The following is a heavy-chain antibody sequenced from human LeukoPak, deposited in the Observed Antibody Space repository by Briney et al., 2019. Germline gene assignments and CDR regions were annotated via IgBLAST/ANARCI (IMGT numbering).Heavy chain of an antibody. CDR2: LAGSGDNI. D-gene: IGHD3-3*01. CDR3: ARDVHWSFDY. CDR1: GFTVSSNY. J-gene: IGHJ4*02. V-gene: IGHV3-11*04. Sequence: GGSLRLSCAASGFTVSSNYMSWVRQAPGKGLEWISYLAGSGDNIHYADSVKGRFTISRDNARQSVFLHLNSLSDEDTAVYYCARDVHWSFDYWGQGTLVTVSS.